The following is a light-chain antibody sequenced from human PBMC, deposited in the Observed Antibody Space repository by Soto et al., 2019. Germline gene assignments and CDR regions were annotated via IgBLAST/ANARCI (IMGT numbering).Light chain of an antibody. V-gene: IGKV1-5*01. J-gene: IGKJ1*01. CDR1: QSISSW. Sequence: DIQMTQSPSTLSASLGDRFTITCLSSQSISSWLAWYQQKPGKAPKLLIYDASSLESGVPSRFSGSGSGTEFTLTISSLQPDDFATYYCQQYNSYSPWTFGQGTKV. CDR3: QQYNSYSPWT. CDR2: DAS.